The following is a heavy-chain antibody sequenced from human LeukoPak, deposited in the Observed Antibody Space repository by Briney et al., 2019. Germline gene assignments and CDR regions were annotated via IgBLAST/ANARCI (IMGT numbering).Heavy chain of an antibody. J-gene: IGHJ4*02. CDR1: GGSISSSSYY. Sequence: PSETLSLTCTVSGGSISSSSYYWGWIRQPPGKGLEWIGSIYYSGSTYYSPSLKSRVTISVDTSKNQFSLKLSSVTAADTAVYYCATFTAMVRYFDYWGQGTLVTVSS. CDR2: IYYSGST. CDR3: ATFTAMVRYFDY. V-gene: IGHV4-39*01. D-gene: IGHD5-18*01.